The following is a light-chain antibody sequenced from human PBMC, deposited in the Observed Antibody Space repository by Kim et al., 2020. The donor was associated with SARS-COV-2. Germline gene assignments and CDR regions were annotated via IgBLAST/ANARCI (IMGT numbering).Light chain of an antibody. Sequence: QSALTQPRSVSGSPGQSVTIPCTGTSSDIGGYNSVSWFQQHPGKAPKLMIYDVRQRPSGVPDRFSGSKSDNTASLTISGLQAEDEADYYCCSYAGTYTLVFGGGTKVPS. CDR3: CSYAGTYTLV. V-gene: IGLV2-11*01. CDR2: DVR. J-gene: IGLJ3*02. CDR1: SSDIGGYNS.